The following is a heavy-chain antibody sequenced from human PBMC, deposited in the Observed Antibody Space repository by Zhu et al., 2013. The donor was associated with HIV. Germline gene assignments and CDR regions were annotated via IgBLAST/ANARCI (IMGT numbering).Heavy chain of an antibody. D-gene: IGHD2-15*01. CDR2: IIPIFGTA. V-gene: IGHV1-69*01. J-gene: IGHJ3*02. CDR1: GGTFSSYA. Sequence: QVQLVQSGAEVKKPGSSVKVSCKASGGTFSSYAISWVRQAPGQGLEWMGGIIPIFGTANYAQKFQGRVTITADESTSTAYMELSSLRSDDTAVYYCASRFCSGGSCYSGRNTINAFDIWGQGTMVTVSS. CDR3: ASRFCSGGSCYSGRNTINAFDI.